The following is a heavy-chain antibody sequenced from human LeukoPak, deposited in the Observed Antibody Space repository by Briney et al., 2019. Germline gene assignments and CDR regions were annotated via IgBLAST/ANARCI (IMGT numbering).Heavy chain of an antibody. CDR1: GGSISSNNW. V-gene: IGHV4-4*02. CDR3: AKGLTYYYDSSGYYFDY. J-gene: IGHJ4*02. CDR2: IYHSGSP. D-gene: IGHD3-22*01. Sequence: SGTLSLTCAVSGGSISSNNWWGWVRQPPGKGLEWIGEIYHSGSPNYNPSLKSRVTISVDKSRSHFSLNLSSVTAADTAVYYCAKGLTYYYDSSGYYFDYWGQGTLVTVSS.